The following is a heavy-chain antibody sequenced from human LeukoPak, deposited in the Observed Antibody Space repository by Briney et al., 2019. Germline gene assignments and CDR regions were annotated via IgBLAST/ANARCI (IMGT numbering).Heavy chain of an antibody. V-gene: IGHV3-7*01. CDR2: IKKDGSEK. CDR3: ARHLSGVTGYTYGRGIDY. CDR1: RFTFSSYW. D-gene: IGHD5-18*01. Sequence: SGGSLRLSCAASRFTFSSYWMSWVRQAPGKGLEWVANIKKDGSEKYYVDSVKGRFTISRDNAKTSLYLQMNSLRAEDTAVYYCARHLSGVTGYTYGRGIDYWGQGTLVTVSS. J-gene: IGHJ4*02.